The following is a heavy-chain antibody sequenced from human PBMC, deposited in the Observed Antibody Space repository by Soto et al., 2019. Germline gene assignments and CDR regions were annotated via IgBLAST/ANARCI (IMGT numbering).Heavy chain of an antibody. V-gene: IGHV4-34*01. CDR2: IDHSGTT. CDR3: TRGRPPRY. Sequence: SETLSLTCAVYGESFSGYYWSWIRQPPGKGLEWIGDIDHSGTTHYNPSLKNRVTILIDTSKKHFSLNLTSVTAADTAAYFCTRGRPPRYWGQGTLVTVSS. CDR1: GESFSGYY. J-gene: IGHJ4*02.